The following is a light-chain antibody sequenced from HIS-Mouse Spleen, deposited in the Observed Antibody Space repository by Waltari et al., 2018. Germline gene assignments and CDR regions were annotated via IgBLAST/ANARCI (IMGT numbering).Light chain of an antibody. J-gene: IGLJ2*01. Sequence: QSALTQPRSVSGPPGQSVTISCTGTSSHGGGYNYVSWYQQHPGKAPKLMIYDVSKRPSGVPDRFSGSKSGNTASLTISGLQAEDEADYYCCSYAGSYSVVFGGGTKLTVL. V-gene: IGLV2-11*01. CDR2: DVS. CDR3: CSYAGSYSVV. CDR1: SSHGGGYNY.